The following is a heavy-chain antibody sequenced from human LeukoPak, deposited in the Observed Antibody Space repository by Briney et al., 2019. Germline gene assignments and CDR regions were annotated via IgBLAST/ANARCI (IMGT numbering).Heavy chain of an antibody. D-gene: IGHD6-6*01. CDR3: ASEYSSSPGYFDY. J-gene: IGHJ4*02. CDR1: GFTFSSYS. CDR2: IRYDGSNK. Sequence: GGSLRLSCAASGFTFSSYSMNWVRQAPGKGLEWVAFIRYDGSNKYYADSVKGRFTISRDNSKNTLYLQMNSLRAEDTAVYYCASEYSSSPGYFDYWGQGTLVTVSS. V-gene: IGHV3-30*02.